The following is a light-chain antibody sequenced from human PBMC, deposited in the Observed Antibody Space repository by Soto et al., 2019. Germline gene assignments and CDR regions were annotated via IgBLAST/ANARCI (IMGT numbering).Light chain of an antibody. CDR2: GAS. CDR3: QQYNTWPYT. V-gene: IGKV3-15*01. Sequence: EIVMTQSPATLSVSPGERATLSCRASQSVSSNLAWYLQKPCQAPRLLIYGASPRATGLPARFSGSGYGAEFTLNISSLQSEDFAVYYCQQYNTWPYTFGQGTKVEIK. J-gene: IGKJ2*01. CDR1: QSVSSN.